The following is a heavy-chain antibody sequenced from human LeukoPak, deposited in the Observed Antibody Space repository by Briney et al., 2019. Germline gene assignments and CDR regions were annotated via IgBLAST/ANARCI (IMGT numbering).Heavy chain of an antibody. J-gene: IGHJ3*02. CDR1: GGSISSYY. CDR3: ARESSDYCSGSLSGAFDI. CDR2: IYYSGST. D-gene: IGHD3-10*01. Sequence: PSETLSLTCTVSGGSISSYYWSWIRQPPGKGLEWIGYIYYSGSTNYNPSLKSRVTISVDMSKNQFSLKLSSVSAADTAVYYCARESSDYCSGSLSGAFDIWGQGTMVTVSS. V-gene: IGHV4-59*01.